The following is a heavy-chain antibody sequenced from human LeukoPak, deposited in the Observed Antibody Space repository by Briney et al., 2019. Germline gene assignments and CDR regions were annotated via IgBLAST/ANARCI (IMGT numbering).Heavy chain of an antibody. Sequence: GESLKISCKGSGYSLTSYWIGWVRQMPGKGLEWMGIIYPGDSDTRHSPSFQGQVTISVDKSISTAYVQWSSLQASDTAMYYCARRVLDYFEHWGQGTLVTVSS. CDR2: IYPGDSDT. V-gene: IGHV5-51*01. J-gene: IGHJ4*02. CDR3: ARRVLDYFEH. CDR1: GYSLTSYW. D-gene: IGHD4/OR15-4a*01.